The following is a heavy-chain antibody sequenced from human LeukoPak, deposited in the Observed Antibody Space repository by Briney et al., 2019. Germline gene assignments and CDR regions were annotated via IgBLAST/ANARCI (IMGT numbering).Heavy chain of an antibody. V-gene: IGHV3-48*04. CDR3: ARRSITMIVGFDY. Sequence: GGSLRLSCAASGFTFSSYSMNWVRQAPGKGPEWVSYISSSSSTIYYADSVKGRFTISRDNAKNSLYLQMNSLRAEDTAVYYCARRSITMIVGFDYWGQGTLVTVSS. CDR1: GFTFSSYS. J-gene: IGHJ4*02. D-gene: IGHD3-22*01. CDR2: ISSSSSTI.